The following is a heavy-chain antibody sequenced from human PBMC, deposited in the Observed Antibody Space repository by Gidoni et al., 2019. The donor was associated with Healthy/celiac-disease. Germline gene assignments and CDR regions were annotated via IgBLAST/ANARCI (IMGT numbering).Heavy chain of an antibody. CDR1: GFTFSSYS. J-gene: IGHJ1*01. D-gene: IGHD3-3*01. CDR2: ISSSSSYI. V-gene: IGHV3-21*01. Sequence: EVQLVESGGGLVKPGGSLRLSCAASGFTFSSYSMNWVSQAPGKGLEWVSSISSSSSYIYYADSVKGRFTISRDNAKNSLYLQMNSLRAEDTAVYYCARDSVDFPTGRYFQHWGQGTLVTVSS. CDR3: ARDSVDFPTGRYFQH.